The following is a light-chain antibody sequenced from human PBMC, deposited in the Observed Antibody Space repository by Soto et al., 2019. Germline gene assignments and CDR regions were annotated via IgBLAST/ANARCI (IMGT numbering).Light chain of an antibody. CDR1: QGINNY. Sequence: DIQMTQSPSSLSASVGDRVTVTCRASQGINNYLAWYQHKPGKAPKLLIYGASTLQSGGPSRFSGSESGTDFTLTISSLQPEDVANSYFQKYYRAPRTVGRGTKVEIK. CDR2: GAS. CDR3: QKYYRAPRT. J-gene: IGKJ1*01. V-gene: IGKV1-27*01.